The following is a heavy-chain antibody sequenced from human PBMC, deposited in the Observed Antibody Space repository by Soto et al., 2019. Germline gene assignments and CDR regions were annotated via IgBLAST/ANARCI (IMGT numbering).Heavy chain of an antibody. Sequence: PGGSLRLSCSASGFTFSSYAMHWVRQAPGKGLEYVSAISSNGGSTYYADSVKGRFTISRDNSKNTLYLQMSSLRAEDTAVYYCVKSPVLLWFGEHVWGQGTTVTVS. D-gene: IGHD3-10*01. CDR2: ISSNGGST. J-gene: IGHJ6*02. CDR1: GFTFSSYA. V-gene: IGHV3-64D*06. CDR3: VKSPVLLWFGEHV.